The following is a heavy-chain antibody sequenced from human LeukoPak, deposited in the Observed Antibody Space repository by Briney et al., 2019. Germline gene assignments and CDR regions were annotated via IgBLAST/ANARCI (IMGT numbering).Heavy chain of an antibody. CDR2: IYHSGST. D-gene: IGHD6-13*01. V-gene: IGHV4-4*02. J-gene: IGHJ5*02. Sequence: SGTLSLTCAVSGGSISSSNWWSWVRQPPGKGPEWIGEIYHSGSTNYNPSLKSRVTISVDKSKNQFSLKLSSVTAADTAVYYCARESIAAAGTSNFNWFDPWGQGTLVTVSS. CDR3: ARESIAAAGTSNFNWFDP. CDR1: GGSISSSNW.